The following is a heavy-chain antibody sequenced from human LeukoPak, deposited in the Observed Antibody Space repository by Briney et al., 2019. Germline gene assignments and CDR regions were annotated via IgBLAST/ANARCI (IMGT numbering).Heavy chain of an antibody. CDR2: IYYSGST. D-gene: IGHD5-18*01. CDR1: VGSISSSSYY. J-gene: IGHJ4*02. V-gene: IGHV4-39*01. Sequence: PSETLSLTCTVSVGSISSSSYYWGWIRQPPGKGLEWIGSIYYSGSTYYNPSLKSRVTISVDTSKNQFSLKLSSVTAADTAVYYCARQRYSYSYTDYWGQGTLVTVSS. CDR3: ARQRYSYSYTDY.